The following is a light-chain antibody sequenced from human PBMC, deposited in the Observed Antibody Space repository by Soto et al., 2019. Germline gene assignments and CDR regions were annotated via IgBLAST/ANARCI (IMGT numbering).Light chain of an antibody. Sequence: QSVLTQPASVSGSSGQSITISCTGTSSDVGAYNHVSWYQQHPGKAPQLIIYEVSNRPSGLSNRFSASKSGNTASLTISGLQAEDEADYYCCSYTTSSTLVFGTGTKVTV. CDR3: CSYTTSSTLV. CDR1: SSDVGAYNH. V-gene: IGLV2-14*01. J-gene: IGLJ1*01. CDR2: EVS.